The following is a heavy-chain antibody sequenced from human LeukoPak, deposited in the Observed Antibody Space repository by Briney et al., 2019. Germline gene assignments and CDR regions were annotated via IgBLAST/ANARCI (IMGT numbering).Heavy chain of an antibody. CDR3: ARVVDENPYYYDSSGPPISIAFDI. Sequence: ASVKVSCKASGYTCTGYYMHWVRHAPGQGLEWMGWINPNSGGRNYAQKFQGRVTMTRDTSISTAYMELSRLRSDDTAVYYCARVVDENPYYYDSSGPPISIAFDIWGQGTMVTVSS. CDR2: INPNSGGR. J-gene: IGHJ3*02. D-gene: IGHD3-22*01. V-gene: IGHV1-2*02. CDR1: GYTCTGYY.